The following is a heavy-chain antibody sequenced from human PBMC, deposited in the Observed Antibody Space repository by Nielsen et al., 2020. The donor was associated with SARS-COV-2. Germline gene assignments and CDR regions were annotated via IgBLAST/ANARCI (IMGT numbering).Heavy chain of an antibody. Sequence: GESLKISCAASGFTFSSYGMHWVRQAPGKGLEWVAVIWYDGSNKYYADSVKGRFTISRDNSKNTLYLQMNSLRAEDTAVYYCAREVWQWLGFRGYYYYYGMDVWGQGTTVTVSS. CDR3: AREVWQWLGFRGYYYYYGMDV. J-gene: IGHJ6*02. CDR2: IWYDGSNK. CDR1: GFTFSSYG. V-gene: IGHV3-33*01. D-gene: IGHD6-19*01.